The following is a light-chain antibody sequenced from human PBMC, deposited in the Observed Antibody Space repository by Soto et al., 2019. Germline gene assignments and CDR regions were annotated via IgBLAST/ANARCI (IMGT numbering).Light chain of an antibody. CDR1: QSVSNNY. V-gene: IGKV3-20*01. Sequence: EVVLTQYPGTLSFSPGERATLSCRASQSVSNNYFAWYQQKPGQAPRLLIFGSSDRATGITDRFSGSGSGTDFTLTISRLETEDFAVYYCQQYGSSPPYTFGQGTKLEIK. J-gene: IGKJ2*01. CDR2: GSS. CDR3: QQYGSSPPYT.